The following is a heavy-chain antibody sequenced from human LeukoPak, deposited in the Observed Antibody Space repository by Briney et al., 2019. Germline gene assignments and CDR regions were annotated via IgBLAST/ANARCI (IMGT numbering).Heavy chain of an antibody. J-gene: IGHJ4*02. V-gene: IGHV3-7*03. CDR1: GFTFSSYG. D-gene: IGHD6-13*01. CDR2: VQQEGSEK. CDR3: ANLPGYSSSWYHGRRDY. Sequence: GGSLRLSCAASGFTFSSYGMHWVRQAPGKGLEWVANVQQEGSEKYYLDSVKGRFTISRDNAKNSLYLQMNSLRAEDTAVYYCANLPGYSSSWYHGRRDYWGQGTLVTVSS.